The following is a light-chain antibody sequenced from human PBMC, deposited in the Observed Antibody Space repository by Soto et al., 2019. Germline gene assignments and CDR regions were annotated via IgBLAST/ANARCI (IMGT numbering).Light chain of an antibody. V-gene: IGKV3-20*01. Sequence: EIVLTQSPGTLSLSPGERATLSCRASQSVSNNYFAWYQQKPGQAPGLLIYGASSRATGIPDRFSGSGSGTAFTLTISRLEPEDFAVYYCQQYASSPYTFGQGTQLQI. CDR2: GAS. J-gene: IGKJ2*01. CDR1: QSVSNNY. CDR3: QQYASSPYT.